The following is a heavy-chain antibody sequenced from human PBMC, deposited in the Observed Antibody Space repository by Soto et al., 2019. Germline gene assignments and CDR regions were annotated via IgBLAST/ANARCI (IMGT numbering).Heavy chain of an antibody. CDR1: GFTFNDYY. V-gene: IGHV3-11*01. CDR2: ISISGSNI. Sequence: VQLVESGGGLVKPGGSLSLSCAASGFTFNDYYMTWIRQAPGKGLEWISYISISGSNIHYADSVKGRFTISRDNAKKSLYLQMDSLRAEDTAVYFCARGWRYDFWSGYFELWGQGALVTVSS. CDR3: ARGWRYDFWSGYFEL. D-gene: IGHD3-3*01. J-gene: IGHJ4*02.